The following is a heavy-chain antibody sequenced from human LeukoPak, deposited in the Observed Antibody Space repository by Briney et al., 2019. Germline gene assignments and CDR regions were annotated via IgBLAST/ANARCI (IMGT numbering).Heavy chain of an antibody. CDR3: ARDAGNSGYGMDV. CDR2: ITWSGSTI. J-gene: IGHJ6*02. Sequence: GGSLRLSCAASGFVFSSYSMNWVRQAPGKGLEWISHITWSGSTIFYADSVKGRFTISRDSAKNSLYLQMSSLRDEDTAVYYCARDAGNSGYGMDVWGQGTTVTVSS. CDR1: GFVFSSYS. V-gene: IGHV3-48*02. D-gene: IGHD6-19*01.